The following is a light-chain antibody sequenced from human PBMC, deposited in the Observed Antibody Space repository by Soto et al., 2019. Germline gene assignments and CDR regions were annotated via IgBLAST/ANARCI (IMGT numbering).Light chain of an antibody. Sequence: QSALTQPASVSGSPGQSITISCTGTSDDIATYNYVSWYQQYPGKAPKLMLYEVNHRPSGISNRFSGSKSGNTASLTISGLQPEDEADYYCCSYTSSSTRVFGGGTKVTVL. J-gene: IGLJ2*01. CDR1: SDDIATYNY. CDR3: CSYTSSSTRV. V-gene: IGLV2-14*01. CDR2: EVN.